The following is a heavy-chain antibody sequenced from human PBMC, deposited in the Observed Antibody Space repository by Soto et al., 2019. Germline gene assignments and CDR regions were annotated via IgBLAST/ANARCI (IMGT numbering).Heavy chain of an antibody. D-gene: IGHD6-13*01. V-gene: IGHV3-30*18. CDR3: AKDLPLAAAGTGSGFDP. CDR1: GFTFSSYG. CDR2: ISYDGSNK. Sequence: QVQLVESGGGVVQSGRSLRLSCAASGFTFSSYGMHWVRQAPGRGLEGGAVISYDGSNKYYADSVKGRFTISRDNSKNTLYLQMNSLRAEDTAVYYCAKDLPLAAAGTGSGFDPWGQGTLVTVSS. J-gene: IGHJ5*02.